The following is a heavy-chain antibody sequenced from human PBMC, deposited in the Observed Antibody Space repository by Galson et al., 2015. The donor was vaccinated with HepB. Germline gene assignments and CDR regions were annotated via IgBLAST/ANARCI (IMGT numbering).Heavy chain of an antibody. CDR3: ARDRLGYYGMDV. V-gene: IGHV3-48*02. J-gene: IGHJ6*02. CDR2: ISSSGSNV. D-gene: IGHD6-19*01. CDR1: EFSFSSYS. Sequence: SLRLSCAASEFSFSSYSMNWVRQAPGKGLEWVSYISSSGSNVYYADSVEGRFIISRDSAKYSAYLQINSLRDGDTAVYYCARDRLGYYGMDVWGLGTTVTVSS.